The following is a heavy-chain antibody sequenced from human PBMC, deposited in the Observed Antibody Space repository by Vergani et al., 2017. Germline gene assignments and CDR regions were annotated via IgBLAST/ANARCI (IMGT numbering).Heavy chain of an antibody. CDR3: VGGRWERQEVDY. V-gene: IGHV5-51*01. Sequence: EVQLVQSGAEVKKPGESLKISCEGSGYTFTDYWVGWVRQKPGKGLEWMGVVYARDSITRYSLSFEGQVTISADKSINTAYLEWDSLRASDSAMYYCVGGRWERQEVDYWGQGTLVTV. CDR1: GYTFTDYW. CDR2: VYARDSIT. D-gene: IGHD1-26*01. J-gene: IGHJ4*02.